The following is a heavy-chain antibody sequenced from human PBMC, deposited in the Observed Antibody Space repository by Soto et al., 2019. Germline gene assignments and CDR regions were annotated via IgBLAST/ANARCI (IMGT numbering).Heavy chain of an antibody. CDR2: FIAILDMA. Sequence: QVQVVQSGAEVKKPESSVKVSCKPSGGTFNTYTVNWVRLAPGHGLEWMGRFIAILDMANYAQKFQDRVTITADRSTFTAYMALNSLTSDDTAVYYCAITYCRDNSCPRDFAFWGPGTRVTVSS. V-gene: IGHV1-69*02. J-gene: IGHJ4*02. CDR1: GGTFNTYT. CDR3: AITYCRDNSCPRDFAF. D-gene: IGHD2-21*01.